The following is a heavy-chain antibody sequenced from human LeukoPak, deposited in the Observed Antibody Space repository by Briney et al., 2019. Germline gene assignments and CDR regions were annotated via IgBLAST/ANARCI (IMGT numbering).Heavy chain of an antibody. CDR3: ARMPFMVRGVIELDN. Sequence: AASVKVSCKASGGTFSSYAISWVRQAPGQGLEWMGGIIPIFGTANYAQKFQGRVTITADESTSTAYMELSSLRSEDTAVYYCARMPFMVRGVIELDNWGQGTLVTVSS. V-gene: IGHV1-69*01. J-gene: IGHJ4*02. CDR2: IIPIFGTA. CDR1: GGTFSSYA. D-gene: IGHD3-10*01.